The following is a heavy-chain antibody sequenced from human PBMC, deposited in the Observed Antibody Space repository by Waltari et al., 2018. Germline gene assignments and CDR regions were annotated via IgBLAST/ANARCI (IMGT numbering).Heavy chain of an antibody. D-gene: IGHD1-26*01. Sequence: EVQLVESGGGLAQPGGSLRLSCSASGFSVRSYDLMWVRQAPGKGLESVSYISSGITIYYADSVKGRFTISRDNARNSLFLQMTSLRVEDTAVYDCARRGGIVTPLDVWGKGTTVTVSS. V-gene: IGHV3-48*03. CDR2: ISSGITI. CDR1: GFSVRSYD. CDR3: ARRGGIVTPLDV. J-gene: IGHJ6*03.